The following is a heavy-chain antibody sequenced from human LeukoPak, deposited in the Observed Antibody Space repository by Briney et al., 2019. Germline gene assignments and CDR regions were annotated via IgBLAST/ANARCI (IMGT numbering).Heavy chain of an antibody. V-gene: IGHV4-59*08. CDR3: ARPSTVTLRGGAFDI. Sequence: SSETLSLTCTVSGGSISSYYWSWIRQPPGKGLEWIGYIYYSGSTNYNPSLKSRVTISVDTSKNQFSLKLSSVTAADTAVYYCARPSTVTLRGGAFDIWGQGTMVTVSS. J-gene: IGHJ3*02. D-gene: IGHD4-17*01. CDR2: IYYSGST. CDR1: GGSISSYY.